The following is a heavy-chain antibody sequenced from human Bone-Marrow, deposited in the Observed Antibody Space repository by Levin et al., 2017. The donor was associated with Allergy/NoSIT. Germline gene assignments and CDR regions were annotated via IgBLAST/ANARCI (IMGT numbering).Heavy chain of an antibody. CDR1: GFTFSSYE. CDR2: ISSSGSTI. D-gene: IGHD3-16*01. J-gene: IGHJ5*02. Sequence: GGSLRLSCAASGFTFSSYEMNWVRQAPGKGLEWVSYISSSGSTIYYADSVKGRFTISRDNAKNSLYLQMNSLRAEDTAVYYCARDDILTNWFDPWGQGTLVTVSS. V-gene: IGHV3-48*03. CDR3: ARDDILTNWFDP.